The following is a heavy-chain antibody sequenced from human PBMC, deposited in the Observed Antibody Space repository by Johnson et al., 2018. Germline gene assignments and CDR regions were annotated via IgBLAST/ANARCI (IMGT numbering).Heavy chain of an antibody. Sequence: EVQLLETGGGLVQXGGSXRLXCAASGFTFSSYLMSWVRQAPGKGLEWVANIKKDGSEKYYVDSVKGRFTISKDNAKNSLYLQMNSLRAEDTAWYYCARERRRITMIVVVKASHGAFDIWGQGTMVTVSS. J-gene: IGHJ3*02. CDR1: GFTFSSYL. D-gene: IGHD3-22*01. CDR3: ARERRRITMIVVVKASHGAFDI. V-gene: IGHV3-7*01. CDR2: IKKDGSEK.